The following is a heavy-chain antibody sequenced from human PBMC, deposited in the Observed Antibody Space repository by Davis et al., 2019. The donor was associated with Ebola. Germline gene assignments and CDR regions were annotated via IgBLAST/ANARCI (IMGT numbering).Heavy chain of an antibody. V-gene: IGHV7-4-1*02. CDR1: GYTFTSYA. CDR2: INTNTGNP. J-gene: IGHJ6*02. Sequence: ASVKVSCKASGYTFTSYAMNWVRQAPGQGLEWMGWINTNTGNPTYAQGFTGRFVFSLDTSVSTAYLQISSLKAEDTAVYYCARDPGGDGYNIYYYYYYGMDVWGQGTTVTVSS. CDR3: ARDPGGDGYNIYYYYYYGMDV. D-gene: IGHD5-24*01.